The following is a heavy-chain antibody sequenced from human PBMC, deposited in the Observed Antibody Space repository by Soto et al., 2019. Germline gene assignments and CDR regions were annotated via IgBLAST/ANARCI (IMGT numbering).Heavy chain of an antibody. CDR3: ARGDYYDAYYYGMDV. Sequence: EVQLMESGGGLVQPGGSLRLSCAASGFTFSDHYMDWVRQAPGKGLEWVGRTRNKANSYTTEYAASVKGRFTISRDDSKNSLYLQMNSLKTEDTAVYYCARGDYYDAYYYGMDVWGQGTTVTVSS. CDR2: TRNKANSYTT. D-gene: IGHD3-22*01. V-gene: IGHV3-72*01. J-gene: IGHJ6*02. CDR1: GFTFSDHY.